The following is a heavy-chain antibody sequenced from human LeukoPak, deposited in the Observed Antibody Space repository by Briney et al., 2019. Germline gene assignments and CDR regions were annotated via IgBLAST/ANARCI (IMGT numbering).Heavy chain of an antibody. D-gene: IGHD3-16*01. J-gene: IGHJ3*02. Sequence: GGSLRLSCAASGFTFSNYAMNWVRQAPWKGLEWVSAISSGGGTYYADSVKGHFTISRDNSNNTLCLQMNSLRIEDTAVYYCAKWRRNYGDHDVFDIWGQGTMVTVSS. CDR1: GFTFSNYA. V-gene: IGHV3-23*01. CDR2: ISSGGGT. CDR3: AKWRRNYGDHDVFDI.